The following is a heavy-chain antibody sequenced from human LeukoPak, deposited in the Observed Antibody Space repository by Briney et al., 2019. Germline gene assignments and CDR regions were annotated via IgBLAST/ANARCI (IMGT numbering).Heavy chain of an antibody. J-gene: IGHJ6*02. CDR2: IYYTGVI. CDR1: GFTFSDYY. D-gene: IGHD2-2*01. Sequence: PGGSLRLSCAASGFTFSDYYMSWIRQPPGKGLEWIGHIYYTGVINYDPSLKSRVTMLVDTSKNQFSLKVTSVTAADTAVYYCARLTRLAPVGTTYYHSLDVWGQGSTVTVSS. V-gene: IGHV4-59*08. CDR3: ARLTRLAPVGTTYYHSLDV.